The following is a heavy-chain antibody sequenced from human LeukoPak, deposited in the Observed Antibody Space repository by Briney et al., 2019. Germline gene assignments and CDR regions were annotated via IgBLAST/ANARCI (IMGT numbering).Heavy chain of an antibody. CDR2: INQDGSER. V-gene: IGHV3-7*05. D-gene: IGHD3-10*01. CDR3: TRDFI. Sequence: GGSLRLSCAGSGFTSSSSWMSWVRQAPGKGQEWVANINQDGSERYYVDSVMGRFTISRDNAKNSLSLHMTSLRGEDTAVYYCTRDFIWGQGILVTVPS. J-gene: IGHJ4*02. CDR1: GFTSSSSW.